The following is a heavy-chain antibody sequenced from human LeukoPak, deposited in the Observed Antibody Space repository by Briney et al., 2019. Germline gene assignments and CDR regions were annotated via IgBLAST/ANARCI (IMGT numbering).Heavy chain of an antibody. J-gene: IGHJ3*02. Sequence: GGSLRLSCAASGFTFSSYWMSWVRQAPGKGLEWVANIKQDGSEKYYVDSVKGRFTISRDNAKSSLYLQMNSLRAEDTAVYYCARVLWLYSSSWILGGFDIWGQGTMVTVSS. CDR1: GFTFSSYW. CDR3: ARVLWLYSSSWILGGFDI. V-gene: IGHV3-7*01. D-gene: IGHD6-13*01. CDR2: IKQDGSEK.